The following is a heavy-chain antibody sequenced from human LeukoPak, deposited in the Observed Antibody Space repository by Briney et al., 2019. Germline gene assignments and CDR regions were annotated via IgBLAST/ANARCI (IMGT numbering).Heavy chain of an antibody. D-gene: IGHD6-13*01. CDR2: IYYSGST. CDR1: GXSITYYY. V-gene: IGHV4-59*01. Sequence: SETLSLTCTVSGXSITYYYWNWIRQPPGKGLEWIGYIYYSGSTNYNPSLKSRVTISVDTSKNQFSLKLSSVTAADTAVYYCARAAGPLAAPDFWGQGTPVTVSS. CDR3: ARAAGPLAAPDF. J-gene: IGHJ4*02.